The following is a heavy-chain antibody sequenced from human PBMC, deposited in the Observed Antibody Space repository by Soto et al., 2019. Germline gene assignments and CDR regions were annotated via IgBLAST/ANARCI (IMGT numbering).Heavy chain of an antibody. CDR1: GFTFSAYA. V-gene: IGHV3-30*04. CDR2: ISFDGRKT. D-gene: IGHD3-3*01. J-gene: IGHJ4*02. CDR3: ATFGSDTGNFYYFDY. Sequence: QVPLVESGGGVVQPGRSLRLSCAASGFTFSAYAMHWVLQAPGKGLEWVAVISFDGRKTYYADCMKGRFTISRDNSKYTLYLQMNSLRAEDKGGYHGATFGSDTGNFYYFDYWGQGTVVPVSS.